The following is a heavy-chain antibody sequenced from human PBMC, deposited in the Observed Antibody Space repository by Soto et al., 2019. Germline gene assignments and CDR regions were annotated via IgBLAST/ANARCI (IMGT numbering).Heavy chain of an antibody. CDR2: INAANGDT. CDR1: GYTFTSYG. V-gene: IGHV1-3*01. J-gene: IGHJ5*02. D-gene: IGHD6-13*01. CDR3: VRRHVSATGIDWFDP. Sequence: QVQLVQSGTEVKKPGASVKVSCKASGYTFTSYGIHWVRQAPGQRLEWMGWINAANGDTKYSPKFQGRVTITRDTSASTGYMELSSLRSEDTAVYYCVRRHVSATGIDWFDPWGQGTLVTVPS.